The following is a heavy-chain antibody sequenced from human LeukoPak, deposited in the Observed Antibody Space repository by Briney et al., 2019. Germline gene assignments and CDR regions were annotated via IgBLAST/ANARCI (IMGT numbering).Heavy chain of an antibody. CDR2: INSDGSWT. J-gene: IGHJ4*02. Sequence: GGSLRLSCAASGSYWMHWVRQAPGKGLVWVSHINSDGSWTSYADSVKGRFTISKDNAKNTVYLQMNNPRAEDTAVYYCVSFYETYWGRGTLVTVSS. D-gene: IGHD2/OR15-2a*01. V-gene: IGHV3-74*01. CDR1: GSYW. CDR3: VSFYETY.